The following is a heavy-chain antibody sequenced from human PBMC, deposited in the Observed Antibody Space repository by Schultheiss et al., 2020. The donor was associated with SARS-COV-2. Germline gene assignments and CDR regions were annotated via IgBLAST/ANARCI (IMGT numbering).Heavy chain of an antibody. V-gene: IGHV1-3*01. D-gene: IGHD6-19*01. CDR1: GYTLTELS. CDR2: INAGNGNT. J-gene: IGHJ5*02. Sequence: ASVKVSCKVSGYTLTELSMHWVRQAPGQGLEWMGWINAGNGNTKYSQKFQGRVTITRDTSASTAYMELSSLRSEDTAVYYCAREGIAVGWFDPWGQGTLVTVSS. CDR3: AREGIAVGWFDP.